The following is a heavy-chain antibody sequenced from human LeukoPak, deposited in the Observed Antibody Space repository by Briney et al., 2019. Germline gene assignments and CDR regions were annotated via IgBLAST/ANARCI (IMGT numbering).Heavy chain of an antibody. D-gene: IGHD2-21*02. V-gene: IGHV3-33*06. CDR2: IWYDGSNK. J-gene: IGHJ4*02. CDR3: AKDHGCGGDCYWTNHYFDY. Sequence: GRSLRLSCAASGFTFSSYGMHWVRQAPGKGLDWVAVIWYDGSNKYYADSVKGRFTISRDNSKNTLYLQMNSLRAEDTAVYYCAKDHGCGGDCYWTNHYFDYWGQGTLVTVSS. CDR1: GFTFSSYG.